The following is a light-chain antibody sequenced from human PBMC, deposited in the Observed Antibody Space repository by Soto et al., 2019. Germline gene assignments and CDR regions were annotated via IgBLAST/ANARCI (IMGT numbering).Light chain of an antibody. Sequence: EIVLTQSPGTLSLSPGERATLSCRASQSVSSSYLAWYQQKPGQAPRLLIYGASSRATGIPDRFSGSGSGTGFTSTLSRPEPEDFAVYYCQQYGSSPPTFGPGTKVEIK. CDR3: QQYGSSPPT. J-gene: IGKJ1*01. V-gene: IGKV3-20*01. CDR2: GAS. CDR1: QSVSSSY.